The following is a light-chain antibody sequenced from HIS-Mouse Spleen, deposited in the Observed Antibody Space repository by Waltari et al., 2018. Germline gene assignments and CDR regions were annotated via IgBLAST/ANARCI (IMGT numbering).Light chain of an antibody. Sequence: SSELTQDPAVSVALGQTVRITCQGDSLRSYYASWYQQKPGQAPVLVIYGKNHRPSGIPDRFSGSRSGNTAFLTITGAQAEDEADYYCNARDSSGNHVVFGGGTKLTVL. CDR2: GKN. V-gene: IGLV3-19*01. CDR3: NARDSSGNHVV. J-gene: IGLJ2*01. CDR1: SLRSYY.